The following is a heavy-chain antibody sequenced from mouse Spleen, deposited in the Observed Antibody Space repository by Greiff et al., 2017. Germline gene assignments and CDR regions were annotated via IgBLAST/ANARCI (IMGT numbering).Heavy chain of an antibody. D-gene: IGHD2-1*01. V-gene: IGHV1-69*01. CDR3: ARQVYYGNQYYFDY. J-gene: IGHJ2*01. CDR1: GYTFTSYW. Sequence: VQLQQPGAELVMPGASVKLSCKASGYTFTSYWMHWVKQRPGQGLEWIGEIDPSDSYTNYNQKFKGKATLTVDKSSSTAYMQLSSLTSEDSAVYYCARQVYYGNQYYFDYWGQGTTLTVSS. CDR2: IDPSDSYT.